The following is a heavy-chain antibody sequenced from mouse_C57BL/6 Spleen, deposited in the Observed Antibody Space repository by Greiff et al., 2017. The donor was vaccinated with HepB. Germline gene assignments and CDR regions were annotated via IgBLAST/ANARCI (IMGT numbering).Heavy chain of an antibody. CDR1: GYTFTSYG. CDR3: ARYGSSYDYAMDY. CDR2: IYPRSGNT. Sequence: VQLVESGAELARPGASVKLSCKASGYTFTSYGISWVKQRTGQGLEWIGEIYPRSGNTYYNEKFKGKATLTADKSSSTAYMELRSLTSEDSAVYFCARYGSSYDYAMDYWGQGTSVTVSS. V-gene: IGHV1-81*01. J-gene: IGHJ4*01. D-gene: IGHD1-1*01.